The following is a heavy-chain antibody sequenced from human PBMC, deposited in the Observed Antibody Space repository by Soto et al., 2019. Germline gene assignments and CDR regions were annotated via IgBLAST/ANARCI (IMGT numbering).Heavy chain of an antibody. D-gene: IGHD3-10*01. Sequence: ASVKVSCKVSGYTLTELSMHWVRQAPGKGLEWMGGFGPEDGETIYAQKFQGRVTMTEDTSTDTAYMELSSLRSEDTAVYYCFSIYGSGSYNAFDIWGQGTMVTVSS. CDR3: FSIYGSGSYNAFDI. J-gene: IGHJ3*02. V-gene: IGHV1-24*01. CDR1: GYTLTELS. CDR2: FGPEDGET.